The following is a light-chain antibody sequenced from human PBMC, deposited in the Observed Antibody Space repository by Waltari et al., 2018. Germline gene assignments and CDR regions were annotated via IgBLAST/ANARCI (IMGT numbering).Light chain of an antibody. CDR2: DAS. CDR3: QQYKYWPPLT. J-gene: IGKJ4*01. V-gene: IGKV3-15*01. Sequence: EIVMTQSPVTLSVSLGVRATLSCRASQGVSSDLAWYQQKPGQAPRLLIYDASTRAAGLAARFSASGSGTEFTLTISSLQSEDFAVYYCQQYKYWPPLTFGGGTKVEIK. CDR1: QGVSSD.